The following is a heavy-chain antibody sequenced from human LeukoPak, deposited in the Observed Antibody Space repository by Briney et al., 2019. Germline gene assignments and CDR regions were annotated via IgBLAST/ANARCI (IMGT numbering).Heavy chain of an antibody. V-gene: IGHV1-18*01. J-gene: IGHJ4*02. CDR2: RSIYNGNT. Sequence: ASVKVSCKASGYDFINYGISWVRQAPGQGLEWMGWRSIYNGNTDYKLRGRVTITTDTSTSTAYMEVRSLRSDDTAVYYCARGGPFPSSSSSREYYLDYWGQGTLVTVSS. D-gene: IGHD6-6*01. CDR3: ARGGPFPSSSSSREYYLDY. CDR1: GYDFINYG.